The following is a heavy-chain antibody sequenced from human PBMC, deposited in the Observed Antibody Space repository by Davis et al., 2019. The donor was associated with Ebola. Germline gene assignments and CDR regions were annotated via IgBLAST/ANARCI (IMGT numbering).Heavy chain of an antibody. Sequence: GGSLRLSCAASGFTFSTFAMNWVRQAPGKGLECVSIITSGGSTYYADSVKGRFTISRDNSKNTLYLQMNSLRAEDTAVYYCARQTAFDYWGQGTLVTVSS. CDR1: GFTFSTFA. J-gene: IGHJ4*02. CDR2: ITSGGST. V-gene: IGHV3-23*01. CDR3: ARQTAFDY.